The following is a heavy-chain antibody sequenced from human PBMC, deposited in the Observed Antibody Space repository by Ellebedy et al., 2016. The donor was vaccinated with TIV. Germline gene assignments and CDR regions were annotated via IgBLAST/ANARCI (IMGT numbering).Heavy chain of an antibody. CDR2: INHSGST. CDR1: GGSFSGYY. J-gene: IGHJ3*02. CDR3: ARDRNYGGNTAHDAFDI. V-gene: IGHV4-34*01. D-gene: IGHD4-23*01. Sequence: SETLSLXXAAYGGSFSGYYWSWIRQPPGKGLEWIGEINHSGSTNYNPSLKSRVTISVDTSKNQFSLKPSSVTAADRAVYYCARDRNYGGNTAHDAFDIWGQGTMVTVSS.